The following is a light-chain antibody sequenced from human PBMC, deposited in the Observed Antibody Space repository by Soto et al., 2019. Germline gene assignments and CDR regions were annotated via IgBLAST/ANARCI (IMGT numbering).Light chain of an antibody. J-gene: IGLJ3*02. CDR1: SSNIGNNY. CDR3: GTWDSSLSAGV. V-gene: IGLV1-51*02. Sequence: QSMLTQPPSVSAAPGQKVTISCSGSSSNIGNNYVSWYQQLPGTAPKLLICENNKRPSGIPDRFSGSKSGTSATLGITGLQTGDEADYYCGTWDSSLSAGVFGGGTKLTVL. CDR2: ENN.